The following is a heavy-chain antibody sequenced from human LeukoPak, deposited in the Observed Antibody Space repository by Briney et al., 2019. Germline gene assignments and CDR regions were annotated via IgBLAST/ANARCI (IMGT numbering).Heavy chain of an antibody. CDR2: INAGNGNT. J-gene: IGHJ3*02. CDR3: ATGVPVVPAALDAFDI. CDR1: GYTFTSYA. D-gene: IGHD2-2*01. V-gene: IGHV1-3*01. Sequence: GASVQVSCKASGYTFTSYAMHWVRQAPGQRLEWMGWINAGNGNTKYSQKFQGRVTMTEDTSTDTAYMELSSLRSEDTAVYYCATGVPVVPAALDAFDIWGQGTMVTVSS.